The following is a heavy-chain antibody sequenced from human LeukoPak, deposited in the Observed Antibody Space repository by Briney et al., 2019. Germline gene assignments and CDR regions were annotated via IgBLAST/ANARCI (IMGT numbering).Heavy chain of an antibody. Sequence: GGSLGLSCVASGFTFSSYAMSWVRQAPGKGLEWVSGLTGSGGNTYYADSVKGRFTISRDNSKNTLSLQMNSLRAEDAAVYYCVKFRGIQHYNYHMDVWGKGTTVTVSS. CDR3: VKFRGIQHYNYHMDV. D-gene: IGHD3-10*01. CDR1: GFTFSSYA. J-gene: IGHJ6*03. V-gene: IGHV3-23*01. CDR2: LTGSGGNT.